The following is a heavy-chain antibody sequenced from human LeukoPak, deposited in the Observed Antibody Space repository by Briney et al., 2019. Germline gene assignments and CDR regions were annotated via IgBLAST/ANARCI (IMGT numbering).Heavy chain of an antibody. D-gene: IGHD6-13*01. CDR2: ISSSGSTI. Sequence: GGSLRLSCAASGFTFSSYEMNWVRQAPGKGLEWVSYISSSGSTIHYADSVKGRFTISRDNSKNTLYLQMNSLRAEDAAVYYCARDRGSSWYAHFDFWGQGTLVTVSS. CDR3: ARDRGSSWYAHFDF. V-gene: IGHV3-48*03. CDR1: GFTFSSYE. J-gene: IGHJ4*02.